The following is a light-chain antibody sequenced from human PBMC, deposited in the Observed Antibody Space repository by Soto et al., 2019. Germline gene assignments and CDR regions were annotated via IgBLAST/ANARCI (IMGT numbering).Light chain of an antibody. J-gene: IGKJ4*01. CDR1: QSFTNS. V-gene: IGKV3-11*01. Sequence: EIVLTQSPGTLSLSPGERATLSCRASQSFTNSLAWYQQKPGQAPRLLVYDASNRATGIPTRFSGSGSGTDFTLTISNLEPEDFAVYYCQQHISWPLTFGGGTKVDIK. CDR3: QQHISWPLT. CDR2: DAS.